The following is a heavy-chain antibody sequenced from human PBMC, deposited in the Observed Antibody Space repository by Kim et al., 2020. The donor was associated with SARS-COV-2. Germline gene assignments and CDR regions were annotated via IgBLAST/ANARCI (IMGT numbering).Heavy chain of an antibody. CDR2: ISYDGSNK. J-gene: IGHJ4*02. V-gene: IGHV3-30*04. CDR3: ATTGAAAGTDDYVWGSYEVYFDY. CDR1: GFTFSSYA. Sequence: GGSLRLSCAASGFTFSSYAMHWVRQAPGKGLEWVAVISYDGSNKYYAESVKGRFTISRDNSKNTLYLQMNSLRAEDTAVYYCATTGAAAGTDDYVWGSYEVYFDYWGQGTLVTVSS. D-gene: IGHD3-16*01.